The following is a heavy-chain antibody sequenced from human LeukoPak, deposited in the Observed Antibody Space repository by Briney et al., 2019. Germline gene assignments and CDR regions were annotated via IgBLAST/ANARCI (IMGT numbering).Heavy chain of an antibody. CDR2: INHSGST. CDR3: ARRRVRLWANSPVPGRALDV. J-gene: IGHJ6*04. V-gene: IGHV4-34*01. Sequence: SETLSLTCAVYGGSFSGYYWSWIRQPPGKGLEWIGEINHSGSTNYNPSLKSRVTISADTSKNQFSLKLSSVTAADTAVYYCARRRVRLWANSPVPGRALDVWSKGTTVTISS. D-gene: IGHD1-14*01. CDR1: GGSFSGYY.